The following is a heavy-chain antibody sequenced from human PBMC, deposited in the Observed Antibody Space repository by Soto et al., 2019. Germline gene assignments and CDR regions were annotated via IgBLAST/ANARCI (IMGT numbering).Heavy chain of an antibody. V-gene: IGHV3-30*18. CDR2: ISYDGSNK. CDR3: AKGAPSADFDY. CDR1: GFTFSSYG. Sequence: GGSLRLSCAASGFTFSSYGMHWVRQAPGKGLEWVAVISYDGSNKYYADSVKGRFTISRDNSKNTLYLQMNSLRAEDTAVYYCAKGAPSADFDYWGQGTLVTVSS. J-gene: IGHJ4*02.